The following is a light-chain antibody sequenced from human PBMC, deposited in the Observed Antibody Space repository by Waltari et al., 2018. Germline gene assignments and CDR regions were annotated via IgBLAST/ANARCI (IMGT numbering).Light chain of an antibody. V-gene: IGKV3-20*01. Sequence: DIVLTQSPGTLSLSPGERATLSCRASQSVSRSLAWYQQNPGQAARLLIYGASSRATGVPDRFSGSGSGTDFSLTISRLEPEDFAVYYCQHYVRLPVSFGQGTKVEIK. CDR1: QSVSRS. CDR3: QHYVRLPVS. J-gene: IGKJ1*01. CDR2: GAS.